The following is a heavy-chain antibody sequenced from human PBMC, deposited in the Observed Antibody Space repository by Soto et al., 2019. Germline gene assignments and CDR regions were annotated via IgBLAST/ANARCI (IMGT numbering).Heavy chain of an antibody. D-gene: IGHD1-1*01. CDR3: AKTGTIPDGAFDI. V-gene: IGHV3-74*01. CDR2: INSDGSST. Sequence: PGGSLRLSCAASGFTFSSYWMHWVRQAPGKGLVWVSRINSDGSSTSYADSVKGRFTISRDNAKNTLYLQMNSLRAEDTAVYYCAKTGTIPDGAFDIWGQGTMVTVSS. J-gene: IGHJ3*02. CDR1: GFTFSSYW.